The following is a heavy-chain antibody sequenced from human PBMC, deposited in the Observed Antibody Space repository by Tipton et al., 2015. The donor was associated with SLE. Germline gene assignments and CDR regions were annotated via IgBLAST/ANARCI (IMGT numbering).Heavy chain of an antibody. D-gene: IGHD2-15*01. CDR2: IYYSGST. J-gene: IGHJ4*02. V-gene: IGHV4-39*07. CDR3: ARDRVVGAEGGGYYLDY. CDR1: GGSISSSSYY. Sequence: TLSLTCTVSGGSISSSSYYWGWIRQPPGKGLEWIGSIYYSGSTYYNPSLKSRVTISVDTSKNQFSLKLSSVTAADTAVYYCARDRVVGAEGGGYYLDYWGQGTLVTVSS.